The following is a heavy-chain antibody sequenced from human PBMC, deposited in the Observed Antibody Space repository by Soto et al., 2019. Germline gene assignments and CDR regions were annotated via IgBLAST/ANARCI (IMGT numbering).Heavy chain of an antibody. CDR1: GFLFSNFG. Sequence: GGSLRLSCAASGFLFSNFGMHWVRQAPGKGLELVAGVWYDGSNGVSADSVKGRFTISRDNSKNTLYLQMTSLRAEDTAVYYCARDPRTARASAMDVWGQGTTVTVSS. D-gene: IGHD6-6*01. V-gene: IGHV3-33*01. CDR2: VWYDGSNG. CDR3: ARDPRTARASAMDV. J-gene: IGHJ6*02.